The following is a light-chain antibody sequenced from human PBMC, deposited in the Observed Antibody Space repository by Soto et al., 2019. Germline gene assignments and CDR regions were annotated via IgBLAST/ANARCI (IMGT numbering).Light chain of an antibody. V-gene: IGKV1-39*01. CDR3: QQRYSSPPDYT. Sequence: DIQMTQSPSSLSASIGDRVTITCRASQTIITYLNCYQQKPGNAPKLLIHGASNLESVVPSRFSGSGSGTDSTLTISSLHPEDFATYYCQQRYSSPPDYTFGQGTKLEIK. CDR1: QTIITY. CDR2: GAS. J-gene: IGKJ2*01.